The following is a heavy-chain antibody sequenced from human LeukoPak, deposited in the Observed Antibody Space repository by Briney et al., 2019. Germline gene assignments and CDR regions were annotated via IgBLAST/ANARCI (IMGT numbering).Heavy chain of an antibody. D-gene: IGHD3-10*02. CDR3: AELGITMIGGV. J-gene: IGHJ6*04. CDR2: ISGSGGST. Sequence: GGSLRLSCAASRVTFSTYAMSWVRQAPGKGLEWVSLISGSGGSTYYADSVKGRFTISRDNAKNSLYLQMNSLRAEDTAVYYCAELGITMIGGVWGKGTTVTISS. V-gene: IGHV3-23*01. CDR1: RVTFSTYA.